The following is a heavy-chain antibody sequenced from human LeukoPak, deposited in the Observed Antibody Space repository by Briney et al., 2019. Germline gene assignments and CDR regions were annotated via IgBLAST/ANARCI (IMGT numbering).Heavy chain of an antibody. J-gene: IGHJ4*02. CDR3: VRDRNWAFDY. CDR1: GFTFNIFT. Sequence: GESLRLSCAASGFTFNIFTMNWVRQAPGKGLEWISYINTKSKTIYYADSVKGRFTISRDNAKNSLHLQMNSLRAEDTALYYCVRDRNWAFDYWGQGTLVTVSS. D-gene: IGHD7-27*01. CDR2: INTKSKTI. V-gene: IGHV3-48*04.